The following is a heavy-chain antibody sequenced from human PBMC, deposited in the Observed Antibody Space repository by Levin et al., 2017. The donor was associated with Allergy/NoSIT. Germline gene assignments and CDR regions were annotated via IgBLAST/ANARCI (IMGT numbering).Heavy chain of an antibody. Sequence: GESLKISCSASGFTFSFYPMHWVRQAPGKGLEFVSAITNYGGSTYYADSVKGRFTISRDNSKNTLYLQMSSLRAEDTAVYYCVKRPADCSDGTCYRYYFDYWGQGTLVTVSS. V-gene: IGHV3-64D*06. CDR3: VKRPADCSDGTCYRYYFDY. D-gene: IGHD2-15*01. CDR1: GFTFSFYP. J-gene: IGHJ4*02. CDR2: ITNYGGST.